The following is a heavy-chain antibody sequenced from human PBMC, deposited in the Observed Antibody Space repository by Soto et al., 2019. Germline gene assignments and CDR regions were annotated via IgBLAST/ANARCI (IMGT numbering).Heavy chain of an antibody. CDR2: MNPINGAT. J-gene: IGHJ6*02. CDR3: GRGPSPRAPAGGTPFYYAMDV. D-gene: IGHD6-13*01. Sequence: ASVKVSCKASGYDFTAYDINWVRQASGQGLEWMGWMNPINGATGSARRFQGRVSMTRNTATGTAYLELTSLGSDGTAVYYCGRGPSPRAPAGGTPFYYAMDVWGQGTTVTVSS. CDR1: GYDFTAYD. V-gene: IGHV1-8*02.